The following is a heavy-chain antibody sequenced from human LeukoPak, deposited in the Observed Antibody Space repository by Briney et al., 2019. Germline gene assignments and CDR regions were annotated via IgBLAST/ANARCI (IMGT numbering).Heavy chain of an antibody. V-gene: IGHV4-4*07. Sequence: SETLSLTCTVSGGSINTYYWSWIRQPAGKGLEYIGRIYTSGSTNYNPSLKSRVTMSVDTSKNQFSLKLSSVTAADTAVYYCARWVKMATISFDYWGQGTLVTVSS. CDR2: IYTSGST. J-gene: IGHJ4*02. D-gene: IGHD5-24*01. CDR1: GGSINTYY. CDR3: ARWVKMATISFDY.